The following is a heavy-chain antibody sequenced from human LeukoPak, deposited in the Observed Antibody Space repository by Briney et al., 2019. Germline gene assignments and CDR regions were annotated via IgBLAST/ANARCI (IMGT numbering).Heavy chain of an antibody. Sequence: SETLSLTCTVSGGSISSYYWSWIRQPPGKGLEWIGYIYYSGSTNYKPSLKSRVTISVDTSKDQFSLKLSSVTAADTAVYYCARGGYYGSGNDFRFDPWGQGTLVTVSS. J-gene: IGHJ5*02. V-gene: IGHV4-59*01. D-gene: IGHD3-10*01. CDR1: GGSISSYY. CDR3: ARGGYYGSGNDFRFDP. CDR2: IYYSGST.